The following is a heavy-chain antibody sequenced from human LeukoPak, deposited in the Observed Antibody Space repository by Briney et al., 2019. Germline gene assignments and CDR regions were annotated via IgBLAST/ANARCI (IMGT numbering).Heavy chain of an antibody. J-gene: IGHJ4*02. Sequence: ASVKVSCTASGYTFTGYYMHWVRQAPGQGLEWMGWINPNSGGTNYAQKFQGRVTMTRDTSISTAYMELSRPRSDDTAVYYCASSYCSSTSCYDTIDYWGQGTLVTVSS. V-gene: IGHV1-2*02. CDR1: GYTFTGYY. CDR2: INPNSGGT. D-gene: IGHD2-2*01. CDR3: ASSYCSSTSCYDTIDY.